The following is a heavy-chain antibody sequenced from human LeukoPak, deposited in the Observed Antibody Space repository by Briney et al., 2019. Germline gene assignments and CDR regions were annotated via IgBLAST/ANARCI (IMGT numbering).Heavy chain of an antibody. D-gene: IGHD5-12*01. J-gene: IGHJ4*02. CDR1: GGSMSGYY. V-gene: IGHV4-59*01. CDR3: ARRRVYSGSGEFDF. CDR2: IHDSGTT. Sequence: SETLSLTCTVSGGSMSGYYWSWIRQPPGKGLEWIGDIHDSGTTNYNPSSKRGVTLSLDPCRNQFSLKLTSVTTADTAVYYCARRRVYSGSGEFDFWGQATQVTVPP.